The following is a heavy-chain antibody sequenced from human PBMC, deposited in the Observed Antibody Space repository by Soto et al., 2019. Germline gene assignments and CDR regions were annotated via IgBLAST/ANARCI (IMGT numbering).Heavy chain of an antibody. D-gene: IGHD3-22*01. CDR2: IYPGDSDT. J-gene: IGHJ3*02. Sequence: PGESLKISCKGSGYSFTSYWIGWVRQMPGKGLEWMGIIYPGDSDTRYSPSFQGQVTISADKSISTAYLQWSSLKASDTAMYYCARGRIVVVNKDPDDAFYIWGQGTMVPVSS. CDR3: ARGRIVVVNKDPDDAFYI. V-gene: IGHV5-51*01. CDR1: GYSFTSYW.